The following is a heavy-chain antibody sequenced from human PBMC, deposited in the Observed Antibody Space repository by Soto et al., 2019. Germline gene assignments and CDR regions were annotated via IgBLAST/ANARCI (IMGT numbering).Heavy chain of an antibody. Sequence: EVQLVESGGGLVQPGGSLSLSCAASGFTVSSSYMGWVRQAPGKGLEWVSSIYSGGNTYYADSVRGRFTISTDNSKDTLYLQMNSLRVDDTAMYYCARHVGFYWYFDLWGRGTLVTVSS. J-gene: IGHJ2*01. CDR3: ARHVGFYWYFDL. V-gene: IGHV3-66*04. CDR1: GFTVSSSY. CDR2: IYSGGNT. D-gene: IGHD1-26*01.